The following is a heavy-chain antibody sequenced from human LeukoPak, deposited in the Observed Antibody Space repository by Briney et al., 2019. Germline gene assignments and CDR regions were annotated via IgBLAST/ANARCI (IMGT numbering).Heavy chain of an antibody. CDR1: GFTVSTNY. V-gene: IGHV3-53*01. CDR2: IYAGDAA. J-gene: IGHJ4*02. CDR3: ARSTSYHFDS. Sequence: PGGSLRLSCAASGFTVSTNYLSWVRQAPGKGLEWVSVIYAGDAAYYADYVKGRFTISRDTSNNTLILQMHSLGVEDTAVYYCARSTSYHFDSWGQGTLVTVSS. D-gene: IGHD2-2*01.